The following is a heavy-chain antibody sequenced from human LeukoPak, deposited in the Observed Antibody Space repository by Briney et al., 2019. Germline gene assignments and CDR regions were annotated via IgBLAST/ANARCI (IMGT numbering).Heavy chain of an antibody. CDR2: IYYRGTT. Sequence: SETLSLTCTVSGASVSSDGYYWRWVRQHPGKGLQWIGYIYYRGTTFYKPSLKSRVSISIDTSTNQFSLKLSSVTAADTAVYYCARWVDAFDVWGQGTMVTVSS. CDR3: ARWVDAFDV. J-gene: IGHJ3*01. V-gene: IGHV4-31*03. CDR1: GASVSSDGYY.